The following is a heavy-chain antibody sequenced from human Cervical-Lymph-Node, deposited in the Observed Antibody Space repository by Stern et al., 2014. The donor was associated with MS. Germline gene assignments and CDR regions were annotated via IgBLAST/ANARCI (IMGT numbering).Heavy chain of an antibody. Sequence: QVQLQESGPGLVKPSETLSLTCTVSGGSISSSSYYWGWIRQPPGKGLEWIGRIYYSGSTSYNPSLKSGVPIAVDTSKNQFSLKLSSVTAADTAVYYCASWGYSSSWYFDYWGQGTLVTVSS. CDR2: IYYSGST. D-gene: IGHD6-13*01. J-gene: IGHJ4*02. V-gene: IGHV4-39*01. CDR1: GGSISSSSYY. CDR3: ASWGYSSSWYFDY.